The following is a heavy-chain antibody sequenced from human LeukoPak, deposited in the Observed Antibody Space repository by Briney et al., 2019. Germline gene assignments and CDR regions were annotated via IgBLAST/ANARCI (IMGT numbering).Heavy chain of an antibody. Sequence: SETLSLTCAVSADSFSSHYWTWIRQSPGTGLEWIGYISYIGSTNYNPSLKSRVTISVDTSKNQFSLKLSSVTAADTAVYYCARHPTSGYRLGADYWGQGALVTVSS. CDR2: ISYIGST. D-gene: IGHD3-22*01. CDR3: ARHPTSGYRLGADY. J-gene: IGHJ4*02. CDR1: ADSFSSHY. V-gene: IGHV4-59*08.